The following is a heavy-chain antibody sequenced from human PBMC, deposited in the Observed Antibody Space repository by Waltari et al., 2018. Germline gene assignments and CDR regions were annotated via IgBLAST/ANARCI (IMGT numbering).Heavy chain of an antibody. CDR3: ARDLGRSGYDGDY. J-gene: IGHJ4*02. CDR1: GFTFSSYA. CDR2: ISYDGSNK. Sequence: QVQLVESGGGVVQPGRSLRLSCAASGFTFSSYAMPWVRRAPGKGLEWVAVISYDGSNKYYADSVKGRFTISRDNSKNTLYLQMNSLRAEDTAVYYCARDLGRSGYDGDYWGQGTLVTVSS. D-gene: IGHD5-12*01. V-gene: IGHV3-30-3*01.